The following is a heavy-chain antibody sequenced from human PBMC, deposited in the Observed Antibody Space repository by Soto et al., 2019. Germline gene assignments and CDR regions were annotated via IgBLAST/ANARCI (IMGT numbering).Heavy chain of an antibody. CDR3: ARGYSLGYMDV. D-gene: IGHD2-21*01. CDR1: GFTFSSYD. V-gene: IGHV3-13*01. Sequence: GGSLRLSCAASGFTFSSYDMHWVRQATGKGLEWVSAIGTAGDTYYPGSVKGRFTISRENAKNSLYLQMNSLRAGDTAVYYCARGYSLGYMDVWGKGTTVTVSS. J-gene: IGHJ6*03. CDR2: IGTAGDT.